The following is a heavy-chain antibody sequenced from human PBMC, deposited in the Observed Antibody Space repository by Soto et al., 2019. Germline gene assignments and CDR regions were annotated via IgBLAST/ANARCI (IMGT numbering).Heavy chain of an antibody. Sequence: EVQLVESGGGLVKPGGSLRLSCTVSGFTFSNAWMTWARQAPGKGLEWVGRIKSKTDDGTTDYAAPVKGRFTISRDDSRNTLYLQMNSLKTEDTAVYYCTTDSSSWAYYYYYGMDVWGQGTTVTVSS. CDR2: IKSKTDDGTT. V-gene: IGHV3-15*01. D-gene: IGHD2-2*01. CDR3: TTDSSSWAYYYYYGMDV. J-gene: IGHJ6*02. CDR1: GFTFSNAW.